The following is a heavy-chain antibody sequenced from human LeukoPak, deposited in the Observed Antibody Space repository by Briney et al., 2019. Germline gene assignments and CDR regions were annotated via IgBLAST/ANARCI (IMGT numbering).Heavy chain of an antibody. CDR1: GFTFSTYS. V-gene: IGHV3-48*02. J-gene: IGHJ3*02. Sequence: GGSQRLSCAASGFTFSTYSMIWVRQAPGKGLEWVSYISSSSSTIYYADSVKGRFTISRDNAKNSLYLHMNSLRDEDTAVYYCARLQPNSGEWAFDIWGQGTMVTVSS. CDR3: ARLQPNSGEWAFDI. CDR2: ISSSSSTI. D-gene: IGHD1-1*01.